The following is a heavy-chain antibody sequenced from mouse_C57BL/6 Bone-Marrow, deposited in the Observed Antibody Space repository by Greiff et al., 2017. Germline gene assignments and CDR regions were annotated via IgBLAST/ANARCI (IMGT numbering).Heavy chain of an antibody. V-gene: IGHV1-69*01. J-gene: IGHJ3*01. CDR2: IDPSDSYT. Sequence: QVQLQQPGAELVMPGASVKLSCKASGYTFTSYWMHWVKQRPGQGLEWIGEIDPSDSYTNYNQKFKGKSTLTVDKSSSTAYMQLSSLTSEDSAVYYCAREGLLRAWFGYWGQGTLVTVSA. D-gene: IGHD1-1*01. CDR3: AREGLLRAWFGY. CDR1: GYTFTSYW.